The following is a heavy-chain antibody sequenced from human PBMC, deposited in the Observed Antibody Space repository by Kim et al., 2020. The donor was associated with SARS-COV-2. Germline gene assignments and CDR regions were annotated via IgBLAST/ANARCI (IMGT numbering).Heavy chain of an antibody. D-gene: IGHD6-13*01. V-gene: IGHV4-39*01. CDR3: ARHFFSSSWHWDWFDP. Sequence: SLKSRVTISVDTSKNQFSLKLSSVTAADTAVYYCARHFFSSSWHWDWFDPWGQGTLVTVSS. J-gene: IGHJ5*02.